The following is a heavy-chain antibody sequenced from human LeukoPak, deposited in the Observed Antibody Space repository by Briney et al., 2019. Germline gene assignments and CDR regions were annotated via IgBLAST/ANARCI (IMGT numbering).Heavy chain of an antibody. D-gene: IGHD2-2*01. CDR3: ATSSYCSSTSCYYGRFDP. CDR2: FDPEDGET. Sequence: ASVKVSCKASGYTFTSYDINWVRQATGQGREWMGGFDPEDGETIYAQKFQGRVTMTEDTSTDTAYMELSSLRSEDTAVYYCATSSYCSSTSCYYGRFDPWGQGTLVTVSS. J-gene: IGHJ5*02. V-gene: IGHV1-24*01. CDR1: GYTFTSYD.